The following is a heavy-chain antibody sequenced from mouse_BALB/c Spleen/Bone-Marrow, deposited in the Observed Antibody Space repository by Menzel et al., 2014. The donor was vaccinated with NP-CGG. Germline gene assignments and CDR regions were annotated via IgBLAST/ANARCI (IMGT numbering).Heavy chain of an antibody. CDR2: IYWDDDK. J-gene: IGHJ2*01. Sequence: VKLQESGPGILQPSQTLSLTCSFSGFSLSTSGMGVSWIRQPSGKGLEWLAHIYWDDDKRYNPSLKSRLTISKDTSSNQVFLKITSVDTADTATYYCARSRDGNGFDYWGQGTTLTVSS. CDR1: GFSLSTSGMG. D-gene: IGHD2-1*01. V-gene: IGHV8-12*01. CDR3: ARSRDGNGFDY.